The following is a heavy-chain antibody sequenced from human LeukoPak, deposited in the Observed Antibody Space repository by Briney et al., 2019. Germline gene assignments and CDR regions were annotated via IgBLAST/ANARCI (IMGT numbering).Heavy chain of an antibody. Sequence: ASVKVSCKASGYTFTSYGISWVRPAPGQGLGWMGWISAYNGNTNYAQKLQGRVTITTDTSTSTTYMELRSRRSDDTAVYYCGRGNYYYYMDVWDKGTTVTISS. CDR2: ISAYNGNT. J-gene: IGHJ6*03. V-gene: IGHV1-18*01. CDR1: GYTFTSYG. CDR3: GRGNYYYYMDV.